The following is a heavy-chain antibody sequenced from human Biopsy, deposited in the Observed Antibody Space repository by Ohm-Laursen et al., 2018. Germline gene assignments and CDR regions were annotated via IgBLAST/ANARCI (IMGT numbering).Heavy chain of an antibody. CDR3: AKHGSGWTGDDAFHI. V-gene: IGHV4-4*07. J-gene: IGHJ3*02. D-gene: IGHD6-19*01. Sequence: SETLSLTCTVSGDSIRNYYWSWIRQAAGKGLEWIGRIYPGGGTIYNPSLKSRVTISVDTSKNQFSLKLTSVTAADTAVYYCAKHGSGWTGDDAFHIWGQGTMVTVSS. CDR2: IYPGGGT. CDR1: GDSIRNYY.